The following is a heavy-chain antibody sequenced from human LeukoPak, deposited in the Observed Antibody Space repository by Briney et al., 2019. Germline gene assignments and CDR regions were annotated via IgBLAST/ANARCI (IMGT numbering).Heavy chain of an antibody. D-gene: IGHD3-3*01. V-gene: IGHV3-23*01. J-gene: IGHJ5*02. CDR2: INGSGGST. CDR1: GFTFSSYA. CDR3: AKFIRDYDFWGGSSRAQWFDP. Sequence: GGSLRLSCAASGFTFSSYAMSWVRQAPGKGLEWVSAINGSGGSTYYPDSVKGRFTISRDNSKNTLYLQINSLRAEDTGVYYGAKFIRDYDFWGGSSRAQWFDPWGQGTLVTVSS.